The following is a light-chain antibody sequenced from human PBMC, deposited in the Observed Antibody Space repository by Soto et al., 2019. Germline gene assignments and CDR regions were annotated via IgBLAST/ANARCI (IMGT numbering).Light chain of an antibody. CDR2: GAS. CDR3: QQYNDWHRT. CDR1: QSVGPY. V-gene: IGKV3-15*01. Sequence: EIVMTQSPATLSVSPGERATLSCRASQSVGPYLAWYQQKPGQARRHLIYGASTRAAGISPRCSGGGSGTEFTLTISSLQSEDFAVYYCQQYNDWHRTFGQGTKVGIK. J-gene: IGKJ1*01.